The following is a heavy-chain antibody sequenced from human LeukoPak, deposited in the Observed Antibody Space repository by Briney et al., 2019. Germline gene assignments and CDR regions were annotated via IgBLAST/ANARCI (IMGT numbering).Heavy chain of an antibody. Sequence: GGSLRLSCAASGFTSSSYAMSWVRQAPGKGLERVSAISGSGGSTYYADSVKGRFTISRDNSKNTLYLQMNSLRAEDMAVYYCAKDSYGYDILTGYSLGWFDPWGQGTLVTVSS. CDR2: ISGSGGST. J-gene: IGHJ5*02. V-gene: IGHV3-23*01. CDR3: AKDSYGYDILTGYSLGWFDP. D-gene: IGHD3-9*01. CDR1: GFTSSSYA.